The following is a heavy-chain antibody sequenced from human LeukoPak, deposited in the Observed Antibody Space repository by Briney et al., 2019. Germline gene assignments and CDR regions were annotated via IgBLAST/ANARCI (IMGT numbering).Heavy chain of an antibody. J-gene: IGHJ4*02. V-gene: IGHV3-23*01. CDR3: ANAGVSDRGDY. CDR2: ISGSGGST. CDR1: GFTFSSYT. Sequence: GGSLRLSCAASGFTFSSYTMNWVRQAPGKGLEWVSAISGSGGSTYYADSVKGRFTISRDNSKNTLYLQMNSLRAEDTAVYYCANAGVSDRGDYWGQGTLVIVSS. D-gene: IGHD3-10*01.